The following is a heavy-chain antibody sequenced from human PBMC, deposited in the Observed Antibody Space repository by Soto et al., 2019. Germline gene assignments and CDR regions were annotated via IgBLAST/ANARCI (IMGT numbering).Heavy chain of an antibody. V-gene: IGHV4-61*01. J-gene: IGHJ6*02. Sequence: SETLSLTCTVSADSVSSANYYWTWIRQPPGKGPEWIGNIYYSGSTNYNPSLKSRVTISLNTSKMQLSLKLSSVTAADTAVYYCARDQCVGGNCFSTYYGMDVWGQGTTVTVSS. CDR2: IYYSGST. D-gene: IGHD2-21*02. CDR3: ARDQCVGGNCFSTYYGMDV. CDR1: ADSVSSANYY.